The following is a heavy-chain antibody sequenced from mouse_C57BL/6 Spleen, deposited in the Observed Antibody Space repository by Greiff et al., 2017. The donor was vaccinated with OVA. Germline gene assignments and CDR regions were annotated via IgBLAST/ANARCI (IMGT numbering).Heavy chain of an antibody. V-gene: IGHV3-6*01. D-gene: IGHD2-4*01. Sequence: EVQLQESGPGLVKPSQSLSLTCSVTGYSITSGYYWNWIRQFPGNKLEWMGYISYDGSNNYNPSLKNRISITRDTSKNQFFLKLNSVTTEDTATYYGARDKGDYDPFAYWGQGTLVTVSA. CDR1: GYSITSGYY. J-gene: IGHJ3*01. CDR2: ISYDGSN. CDR3: ARDKGDYDPFAY.